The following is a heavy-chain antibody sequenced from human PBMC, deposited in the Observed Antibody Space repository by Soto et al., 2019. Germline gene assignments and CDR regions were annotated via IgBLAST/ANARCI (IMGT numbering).Heavy chain of an antibody. CDR3: ASHYDSSGYYYRGLDY. V-gene: IGHV1-69*12. Sequence: QVQLVQSGAEVKKPGSSVKVSCKASGGTFSSYAISWVRQAPGQGLEWMGGIIPIFGTADYAQKFQGRVTINAEESKSTGNMELSSLRSEDTAVYYCASHYDSSGYYYRGLDYWGQGTLVTVSS. CDR2: IIPIFGTA. CDR1: GGTFSSYA. J-gene: IGHJ4*02. D-gene: IGHD3-22*01.